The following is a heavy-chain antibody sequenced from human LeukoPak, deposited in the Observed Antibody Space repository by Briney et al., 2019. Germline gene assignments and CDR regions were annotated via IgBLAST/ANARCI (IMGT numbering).Heavy chain of an antibody. Sequence: PSETLSLTCTVSGGSISSYYWSWIRQPAGEGLEWIGHIYCTGSTNYNPSLKSRVTLSVDRSKNQFSLRLNSVTAADTAVYYCARGDSGARWFDSWGQGTLVTVPS. CDR2: IYCTGST. D-gene: IGHD2-15*01. CDR1: GGSISSYY. V-gene: IGHV4-4*07. J-gene: IGHJ5*01. CDR3: ARGDSGARWFDS.